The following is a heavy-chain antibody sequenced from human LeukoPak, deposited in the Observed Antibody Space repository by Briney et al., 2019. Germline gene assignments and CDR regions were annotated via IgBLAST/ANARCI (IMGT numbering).Heavy chain of an antibody. CDR3: AKDAYCSGGSCYPPEYFQH. V-gene: IGHV3-23*01. CDR1: GFTFSSYA. J-gene: IGHJ1*01. CDR2: ISGSGGST. Sequence: GGSLRLSSAACGFTFSSYAMSWVRQAPGKGLEWVAAISGSGGSTYYADSVKGRFTISRDNSKNTLYLQMNSLRAEDTAVYYCAKDAYCSGGSCYPPEYFQHWGQGTLVTVSS. D-gene: IGHD2-15*01.